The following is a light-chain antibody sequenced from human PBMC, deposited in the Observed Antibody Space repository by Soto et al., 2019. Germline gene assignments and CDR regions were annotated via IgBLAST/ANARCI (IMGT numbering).Light chain of an antibody. CDR3: QQRSNWQIT. CDR1: QGVSSY. V-gene: IGKV3D-11*01. Sequence: VLTQSPATLSLSPVERATLSCRASQGVSSYLAWYQQKPGQAPRLLIYDASSRDSGIPARFSGSGPGTDFTLTISSLEPEDFAVYYCQQRSNWQITFGQGTRLEIK. J-gene: IGKJ5*01. CDR2: DAS.